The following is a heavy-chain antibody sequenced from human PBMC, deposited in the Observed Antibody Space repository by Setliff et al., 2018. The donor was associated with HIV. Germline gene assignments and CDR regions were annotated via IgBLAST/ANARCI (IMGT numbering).Heavy chain of an antibody. V-gene: IGHV1-46*01. CDR2: INPSGGST. CDR1: GYTFTNYY. D-gene: IGHD4-4*01. CDR3: ARDAFDYTAYYYSYMDV. J-gene: IGHJ6*03. Sequence: ASVKVSCKASGYTFTNYYIHWVRQAPGQGLEWMGIINPSGGSTTYAQKFQGRVTMTRDTSTSTVYMELSSLRSEDTAVYSCARDAFDYTAYYYSYMDVWGKGTTVTVS.